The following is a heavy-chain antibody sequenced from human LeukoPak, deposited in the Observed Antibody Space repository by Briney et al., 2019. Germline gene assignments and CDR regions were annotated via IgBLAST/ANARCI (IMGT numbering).Heavy chain of an antibody. CDR1: GGTFSSYA. CDR2: IIPIFGTA. J-gene: IGHJ6*03. Sequence: GASVKVSCKASGGTFSSYAISWVRQAPGQGLEWMGGIIPIFGTANYAQKFQGGVTITADKSTSTAYMELSSLRSEDTAVYYCATPYDILTGYYISNDYYYYMDVWGKGTTVTVSS. D-gene: IGHD3-9*01. CDR3: ATPYDILTGYYISNDYYYYMDV. V-gene: IGHV1-69*06.